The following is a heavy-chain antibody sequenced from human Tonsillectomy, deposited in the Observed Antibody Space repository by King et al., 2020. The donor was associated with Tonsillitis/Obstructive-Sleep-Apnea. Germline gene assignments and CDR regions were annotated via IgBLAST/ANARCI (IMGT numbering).Heavy chain of an antibody. J-gene: IGHJ5*02. CDR3: ARDSGGGRRRNNWFDP. CDR1: GGSISSYY. V-gene: IGHV4-59*01. CDR2: IYYSGST. Sequence: QLQESGPGLVKPSETLSLTCTVSGGSISSYYWSWIRQPPGKGLEWIGYIYYSGSTNYNPSLKSRVTISVDTSKNQFSLKRSSVTAADTAVYYCARDSGGGRRRNNWFDPWGQGTLVTVSS. D-gene: IGHD1-1*01.